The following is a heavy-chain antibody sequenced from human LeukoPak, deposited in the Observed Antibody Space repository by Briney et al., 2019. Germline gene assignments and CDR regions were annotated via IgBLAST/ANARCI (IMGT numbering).Heavy chain of an antibody. D-gene: IGHD3-10*01. CDR2: IYTSGST. Sequence: SETLSLTCTVSGGSISSYYWSWIRQPAGKGLEWIGRIYTSGSTNYNPSLKSRVTISVDTSKNQFSLKLSSVTAADTAVYYCASTLITMVRGGNWFDPWGQGTLVTVSS. CDR3: ASTLITMVRGGNWFDP. V-gene: IGHV4-4*07. J-gene: IGHJ5*02. CDR1: GGSISSYY.